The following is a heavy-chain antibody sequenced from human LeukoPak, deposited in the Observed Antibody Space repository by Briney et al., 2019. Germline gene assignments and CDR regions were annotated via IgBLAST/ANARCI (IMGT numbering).Heavy chain of an antibody. V-gene: IGHV4-34*01. Sequence: PSETLSLTCAVYGGSFSGYYWGWIRQPPGKGLEWIGEINHSGSTNYNPSLKSRVTISVDTSKNQFSLKLSSVTAADTAVYSCARDKTRGLAYSYSKSGNYFDYWGQGTLVTVSS. CDR1: GGSFSGYY. D-gene: IGHD5-18*01. CDR3: ARDKTRGLAYSYSKSGNYFDY. J-gene: IGHJ4*02. CDR2: INHSGST.